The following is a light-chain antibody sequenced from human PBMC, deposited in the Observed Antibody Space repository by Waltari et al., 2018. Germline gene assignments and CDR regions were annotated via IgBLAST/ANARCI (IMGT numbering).Light chain of an antibody. J-gene: IGLJ1*01. Sequence: QSVVTQPPSASGTPGQRVTVSCSGSSSNIGSNAVNWYQQFPGSAPKLLIHTNDQRPSGLPDRFSGSNSGTSASLAISGLQSEDEADYYCAAWDASLNGYVFGTETKVTVL. CDR1: SSNIGSNA. CDR3: AAWDASLNGYV. V-gene: IGLV1-44*01. CDR2: TND.